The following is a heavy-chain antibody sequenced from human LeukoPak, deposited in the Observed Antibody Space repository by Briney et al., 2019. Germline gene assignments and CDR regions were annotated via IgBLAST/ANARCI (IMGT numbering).Heavy chain of an antibody. CDR2: INHSGST. CDR1: GGSFSGYY. V-gene: IGHV4-34*01. Sequence: SETLSLTCAVYGGSFSGYYWSWIRQPPGKGLEWIGEINHSGSTNYNPSLKSRVTISVDTPKNQFSLKLSSVTAADTAVYYCARGSSPWVKYAFDIWGQGTMVTVSS. J-gene: IGHJ3*02. D-gene: IGHD6-13*01. CDR3: ARGSSPWVKYAFDI.